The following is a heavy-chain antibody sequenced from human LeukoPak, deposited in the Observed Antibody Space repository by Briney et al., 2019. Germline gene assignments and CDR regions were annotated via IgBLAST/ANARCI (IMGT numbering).Heavy chain of an antibody. Sequence: SGPTLVKPTQTLTLTCSFSGFSFSTTRVGVGWIRQPPGKALDWLALIYWDNDKYYNPSMKNRLSITKDTSKNQVVLTLTNLDPLDTATYYCAHSRNFPLVAGPLEYWGQGTLVTVSS. CDR1: GFSFSTTRVG. D-gene: IGHD3-3*01. CDR2: IYWDNDK. CDR3: AHSRNFPLVAGPLEY. J-gene: IGHJ4*02. V-gene: IGHV2-5*02.